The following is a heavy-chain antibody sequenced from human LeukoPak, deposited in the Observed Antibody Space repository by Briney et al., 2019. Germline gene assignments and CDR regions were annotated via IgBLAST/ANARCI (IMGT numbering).Heavy chain of an antibody. Sequence: GGSLRLSCAASGFTFSSFWMSWVRQAPGKGLEWVGNIKQDGSEKYYVDSVKGRFTISRDNAKNSLYLHMDSLRAEDTAVYFCAKAWSSGGWIPDYWGQGTLVTVSS. V-gene: IGHV3-7*05. J-gene: IGHJ4*02. CDR3: AKAWSSGGWIPDY. CDR2: IKQDGSEK. D-gene: IGHD2-15*01. CDR1: GFTFSSFW.